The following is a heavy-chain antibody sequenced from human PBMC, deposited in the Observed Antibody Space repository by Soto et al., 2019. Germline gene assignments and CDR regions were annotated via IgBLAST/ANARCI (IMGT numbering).Heavy chain of an antibody. CDR2: ILSGGTT. V-gene: IGHV3-66*01. Sequence: EVQLVESGGGLVQPGGSLRLSCAASGFTVSSKYMTWVRQAPGKGLEWVSLILSGGTTYYADSVKGRFTSSRDTSENTLHLQMDSLRVEDTAVYYCARDDVLCDGGRCYGIPVDVWGKGTTVTVSS. J-gene: IGHJ6*04. CDR1: GFTVSSKY. D-gene: IGHD2-15*01. CDR3: ARDDVLCDGGRCYGIPVDV.